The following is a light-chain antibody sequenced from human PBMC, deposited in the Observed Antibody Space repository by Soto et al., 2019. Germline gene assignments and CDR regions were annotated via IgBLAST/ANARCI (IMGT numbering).Light chain of an antibody. V-gene: IGKV3-15*01. Sequence: EIVMTQSPATLSVSPGERATLSCRAGQSVSSNLAWYQQKPGQAPRLLIYGASTRATGIPARFSGSGSGTEFTLTISSLQSEDFAVYSCQQYNNWPHTFGQGTKLEI. CDR1: QSVSSN. CDR2: GAS. J-gene: IGKJ2*01. CDR3: QQYNNWPHT.